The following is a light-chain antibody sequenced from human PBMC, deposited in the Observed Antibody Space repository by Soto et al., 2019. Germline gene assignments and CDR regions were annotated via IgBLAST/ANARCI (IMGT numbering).Light chain of an antibody. J-gene: IGKJ1*01. Sequence: EIELTQSPATLSLSPGETATLSFRASQNVDKFLAWYQQRPGQPPRLLIFDSSNRATGVPVRFSGSGSGTDFTLTISRLEPEDFAVYYCQQYDSSPWTFGQGTKV. V-gene: IGKV3-20*01. CDR2: DSS. CDR1: QNVDKF. CDR3: QQYDSSPWT.